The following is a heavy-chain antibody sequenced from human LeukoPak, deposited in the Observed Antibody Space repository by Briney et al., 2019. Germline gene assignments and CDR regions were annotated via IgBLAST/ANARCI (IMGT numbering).Heavy chain of an antibody. CDR3: ARGLDTAIAS. J-gene: IGHJ4*02. V-gene: IGHV6-1*01. D-gene: IGHD5-18*01. Sequence: TSQTLSLTCAISGDSVSNSSATWNWIRQSPSRGLEWLGRTYYKSKWHSDYAVSMKSRIILNPDTSKNQFSLQLNSVTPEDTAVYFCARGLDTAIASWGQGTLVTVSS. CDR2: TYYKSKWHS. CDR1: GDSVSNSSAT.